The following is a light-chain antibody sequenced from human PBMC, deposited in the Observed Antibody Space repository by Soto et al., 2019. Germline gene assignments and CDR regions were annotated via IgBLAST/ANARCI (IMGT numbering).Light chain of an antibody. Sequence: DIQMTQSPSTLSASVGDRVTITCRASQSISSWLAWFQQKPGKAPKLLIYKASSLESGVPSRISGSGSGTEFTLTISSLQPDDPGTYYCQQYDTYWTFGQGTKVEIK. CDR3: QQYDTYWT. CDR1: QSISSW. CDR2: KAS. V-gene: IGKV1-5*03. J-gene: IGKJ1*01.